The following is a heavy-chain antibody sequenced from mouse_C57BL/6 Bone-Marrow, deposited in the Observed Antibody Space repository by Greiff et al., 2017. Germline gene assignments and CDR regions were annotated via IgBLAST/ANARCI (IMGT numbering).Heavy chain of an antibody. CDR3: AKLGLDY. D-gene: IGHD4-1*01. CDR1: GFTFSSYA. V-gene: IGHV5-4*03. CDR2: ISDGGSYT. Sequence: EVNLVESGGGLVKPGGSLKLSCAASGFTFSSYAMSWVRQTPEKSLEWVATISDGGSYTYYPDNVKGRFTISRDNAKNNLYLQMSHLKSEDTAMYYCAKLGLDYWGQGTTLTVSS. J-gene: IGHJ2*01.